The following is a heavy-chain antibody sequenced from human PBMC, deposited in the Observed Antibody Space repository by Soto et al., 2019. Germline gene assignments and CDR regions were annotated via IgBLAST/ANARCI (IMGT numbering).Heavy chain of an antibody. D-gene: IGHD3-22*01. Sequence: QVQLQQWGAGLLKPSETLSLTCAVYGGSFSGYYWSWIRQPPGKGLEWIGEINHSGSTNYNPSLKSRVTISVDTSKNQFSLKLSSVTAADTAVYYCARDLYDSSGYKLGWFDPWGQGTLVTVSS. CDR3: ARDLYDSSGYKLGWFDP. J-gene: IGHJ5*02. V-gene: IGHV4-34*01. CDR2: INHSGST. CDR1: GGSFSGYY.